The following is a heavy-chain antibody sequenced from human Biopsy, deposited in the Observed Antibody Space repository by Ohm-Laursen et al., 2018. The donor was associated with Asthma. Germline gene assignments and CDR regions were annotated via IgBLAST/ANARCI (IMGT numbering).Heavy chain of an antibody. CDR1: GYTFSSYP. V-gene: IGHV1-46*01. Sequence: SVKVSCKASGYTFSSYPMHWVRQAPGQGLEWLGMIKHISEYAQKFQGRVTMTRDTSASTAYMDLSSLRSEDTAVYYCARTYYDFLTGQVNDAFAIWGQGTMVTVSS. CDR3: ARTYYDFLTGQVNDAFAI. J-gene: IGHJ3*02. CDR2: IKHISE. D-gene: IGHD3-9*01.